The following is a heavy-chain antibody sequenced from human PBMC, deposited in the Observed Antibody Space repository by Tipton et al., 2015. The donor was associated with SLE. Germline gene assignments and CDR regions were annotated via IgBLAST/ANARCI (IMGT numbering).Heavy chain of an antibody. CDR2: IYHSGST. J-gene: IGHJ4*02. Sequence: TLSLTCAVSGGSISSSNWWSWVRQPPGKGLEWIGEIYHSGSTNYNPSLQSRVTISVDTSKNQFSLKLSSVTAADTAVYYCARDSGYSSGLDYWGQGTLVTVSS. CDR1: GGSISSSNW. D-gene: IGHD5-18*01. CDR3: ARDSGYSSGLDY. V-gene: IGHV4-4*02.